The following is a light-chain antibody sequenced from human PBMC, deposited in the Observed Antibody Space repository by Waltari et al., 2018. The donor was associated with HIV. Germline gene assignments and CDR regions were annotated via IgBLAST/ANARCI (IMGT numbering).Light chain of an antibody. Sequence: QSVPTQPPSVSGTPGQRVIISCSGSSSNFGWNTVSWYQQLPGTAPRLLIYMNNLRPAGVPDGSSGSKSGTSVSRAISGLQSGEEADYYCAAGDDSLNRPVFGGGTKLTVL. CDR1: SSNFGWNT. V-gene: IGLV1-44*01. J-gene: IGLJ3*02. CDR3: AAGDDSLNRPV. CDR2: MNN.